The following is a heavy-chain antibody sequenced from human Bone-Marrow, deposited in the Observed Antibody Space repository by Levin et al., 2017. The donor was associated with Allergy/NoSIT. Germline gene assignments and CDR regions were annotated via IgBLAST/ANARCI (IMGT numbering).Heavy chain of an antibody. CDR2: IWYDGSNK. J-gene: IGHJ1*01. CDR1: GFTFSSYG. D-gene: IGHD6-6*01. V-gene: IGHV3-33*01. CDR3: ARGSIAAIQH. Sequence: GESLKISCAASGFTFSSYGMHWVRQAPGKGLEWVAVIWYDGSNKYYADSVKGRFTISRDNSKNTLYLQMNSLRAEDTAVYYCARGSIAAIQHWGQGTLVTVSS.